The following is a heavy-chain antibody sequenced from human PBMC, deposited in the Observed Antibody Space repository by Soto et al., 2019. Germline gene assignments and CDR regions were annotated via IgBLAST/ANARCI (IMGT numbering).Heavy chain of an antibody. J-gene: IGHJ4*02. CDR2: ISAYNGNT. CDR3: ARGLGYCSGGSCYTAHGY. D-gene: IGHD2-15*01. Sequence: GASVKVSCKASGYTFTSYGISWVRQAPGQGLEWMGWISAYNGNTNYAQKLQGRVTMTTDTSTSTAYMELRSLRSDDTAVYYCARGLGYCSGGSCYTAHGYWGQGTLVTVSS. CDR1: GYTFTSYG. V-gene: IGHV1-18*01.